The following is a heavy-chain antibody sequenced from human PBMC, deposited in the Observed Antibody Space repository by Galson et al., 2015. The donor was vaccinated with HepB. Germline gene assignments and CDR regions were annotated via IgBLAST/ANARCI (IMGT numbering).Heavy chain of an antibody. D-gene: IGHD1-7*01. CDR3: TRETGTTIGY. CDR1: GYTFTSYA. CDR2: INAGNGNT. J-gene: IGHJ4*02. V-gene: IGHV1-3*01. Sequence: SVKVSCKASGYTFTSYAMHWVRQAPGQRLEWMGWINAGNGNTEYSQKFQGRVTITRDTSASTAYMELSSLRSEDTAVYYCTRETGTTIGYWGQGTLVTVSS.